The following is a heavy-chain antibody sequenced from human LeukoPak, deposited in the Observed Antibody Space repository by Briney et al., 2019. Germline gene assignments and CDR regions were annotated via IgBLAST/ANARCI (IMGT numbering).Heavy chain of an antibody. CDR1: GFTFSNYG. CDR2: ISGRSDST. CDR3: ANASGYYYDSSGYYLGAFDI. V-gene: IGHV3-23*01. Sequence: GGSLRLSCAASGFTFSNYGMNWVRQAPGKGLEWVSTISGRSDSTYYADSVKGRFTISRDNSKDTLYLQLNYLRAEDTAVYYCANASGYYYDSSGYYLGAFDIWGPGTMVTVSS. J-gene: IGHJ3*02. D-gene: IGHD3-22*01.